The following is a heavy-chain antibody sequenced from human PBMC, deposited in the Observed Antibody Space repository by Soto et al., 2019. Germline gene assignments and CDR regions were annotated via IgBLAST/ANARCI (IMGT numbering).Heavy chain of an antibody. Sequence: QLQLQESGPGLVKPSETLSLTCSFSDDSITSDKYYWGWIRQPPGKGLEWIGSIYYRGNAYYNPSLQTRVTISLDKSKSPFSLKLNSVTAADSAVYFCARLEGLATISYYFDFWGQGALVTVSS. J-gene: IGHJ4*02. CDR2: IYYRGNA. CDR3: ARLEGLATISYYFDF. CDR1: DDSITSDKYY. D-gene: IGHD3-9*01. V-gene: IGHV4-39*01.